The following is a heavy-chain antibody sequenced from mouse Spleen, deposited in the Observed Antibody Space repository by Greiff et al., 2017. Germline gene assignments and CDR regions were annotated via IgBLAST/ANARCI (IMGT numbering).Heavy chain of an antibody. J-gene: IGHJ2*01. CDR3: ATNWYYFDY. V-gene: IGHV1-42*01. D-gene: IGHD4-1*02. CDR2: INPSTGGT. CDR1: GYSFTGYY. Sequence: DVQLQESGPELVKPGASVKISCKASGYSFTGYYMNWVKQSPEKSLEWIGEINPSTGGTTYNQKFKAKATLTVDKSSSTAYMQLKSLTSEDSAVYYCATNWYYFDYWGQGTTLTVSS.